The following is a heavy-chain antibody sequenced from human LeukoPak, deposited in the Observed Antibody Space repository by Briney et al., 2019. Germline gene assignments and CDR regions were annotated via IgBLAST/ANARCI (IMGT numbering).Heavy chain of an antibody. D-gene: IGHD3-3*01. CDR3: ARGTIGYDFWSGYYKDYYYYYMDV. Sequence: SETLSLTCTVSGGSISSYYWSWIRQPPGKGLEWIGYIYYSGSTYYNPSLKSRVTISVDTSKNQFSLKLSSVTAADTAVYYCARGTIGYDFWSGYYKDYYYYYMDVWGKGTTVTVSS. CDR2: IYYSGST. J-gene: IGHJ6*03. V-gene: IGHV4-59*01. CDR1: GGSISSYY.